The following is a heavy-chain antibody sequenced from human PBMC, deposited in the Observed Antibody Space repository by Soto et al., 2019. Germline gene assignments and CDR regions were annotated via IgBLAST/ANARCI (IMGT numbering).Heavy chain of an antibody. CDR2: VYYSGTT. J-gene: IGHJ2*01. CDR3: ARMSYFYDKWYFDL. CDR1: GASINNNDYY. D-gene: IGHD3-22*01. Sequence: SETLSLTCTVSGASINNNDYYWSWIRQTPGKGLEWIGYVYYSGTTDYIPSLRSRLSMSIDKSQNQFTLKLNSVTAADTATYYCARMSYFYDKWYFDLWGRGTLVTVSS. V-gene: IGHV4-30-4*01.